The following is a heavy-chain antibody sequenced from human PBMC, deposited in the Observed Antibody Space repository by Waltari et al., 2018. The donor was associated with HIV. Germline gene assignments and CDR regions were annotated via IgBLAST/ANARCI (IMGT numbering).Heavy chain of an antibody. CDR1: GFTFRSSW. CDR2: INQDGSQK. CDR3: ARDRPNYDP. Sequence: EVQLVDSLSGLVQPGGSLRLSCAASGFTFRSSWMAWVREPPGKGLEWVANINQDGSQKYYVGSVKGRFTISRDNADNSLHLQMNSLRVEDTAVYYCARDRPNYDPWCQGILVTVSS. D-gene: IGHD3-10*01. V-gene: IGHV3-7*01. J-gene: IGHJ5*02.